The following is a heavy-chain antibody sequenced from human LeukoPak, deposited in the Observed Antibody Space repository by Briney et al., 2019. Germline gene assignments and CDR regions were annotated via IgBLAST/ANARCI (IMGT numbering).Heavy chain of an antibody. D-gene: IGHD2-2*01. V-gene: IGHV5-51*01. CDR2: IYPGDSDT. J-gene: IGHJ4*02. CDR3: ARRQGCSSSSCPPDY. CDR1: GYSFTTYW. Sequence: GESLKISCRGSGYSFTTYWIGWVRQMPGKGLEWMGIIYPGDSDTRYTPPFQGQVTMSADKSTNTAYLQWSSLRASDTAMYYCARRQGCSSSSCPPDYWGQGTLVTVSP.